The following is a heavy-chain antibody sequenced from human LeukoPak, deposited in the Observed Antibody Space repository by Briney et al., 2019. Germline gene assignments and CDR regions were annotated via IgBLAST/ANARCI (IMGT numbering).Heavy chain of an antibody. CDR2: ISGSGGST. D-gene: IGHD3-3*01. CDR3: AKGDYDFWSGYYLKVDY. V-gene: IGHV3-23*01. J-gene: IGHJ4*02. CDR1: GFTFSRYA. Sequence: GGSLRLSCAASGFTFSRYAMSWVRQAPGKGLEWVSAISGSGGSTYYADSVKGRFTISRDNSKNTLYLQMNSLRAEDTAVYYCAKGDYDFWSGYYLKVDYWGQGTLVTVSS.